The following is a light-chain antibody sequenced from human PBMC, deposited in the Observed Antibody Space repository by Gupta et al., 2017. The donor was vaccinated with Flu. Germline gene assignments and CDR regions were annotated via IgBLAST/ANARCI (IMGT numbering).Light chain of an antibody. V-gene: IGLV2-14*01. CDR1: SSDVGAYNY. CDR3: CSCRSDDTLGV. J-gene: IGLJ2*01. Sequence: QSALTQPASVSGSPGQSITISCTGTSSDVGAYNYVSWYQQHPANTPKLIIFEVNNRPSGVSGRFSGSKSGNTAALTISGLQAADDADYYCCSCRSDDTLGVFGGGTKLTVL. CDR2: EVN.